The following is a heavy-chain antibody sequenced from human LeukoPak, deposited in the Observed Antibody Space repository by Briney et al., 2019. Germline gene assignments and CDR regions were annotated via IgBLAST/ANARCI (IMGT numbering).Heavy chain of an antibody. D-gene: IGHD3-22*01. CDR3: ANFMGIVVGGPR. Sequence: GGSLRLSCAASGFTFSSYAMHWVRQAPGKGLEWVAVISYDGSNKYYAGSVKGRFTISRDNSKNTLYLQMNSLRAEDTAVYYCANFMGIVVGGPRWGQGTLVTVSS. CDR1: GFTFSSYA. CDR2: ISYDGSNK. J-gene: IGHJ4*02. V-gene: IGHV3-30-3*01.